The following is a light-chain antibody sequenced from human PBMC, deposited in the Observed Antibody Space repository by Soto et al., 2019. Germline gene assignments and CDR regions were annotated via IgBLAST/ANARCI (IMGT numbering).Light chain of an antibody. J-gene: IGKJ1*01. CDR1: QSVSNNY. Sequence: EIVLTHSPGTLSLSPGERATLPCRASQSVSNNYLSWYRQKPGQAPRLLICCSSNRATGIPDRFSGSGSGTDFTLTISSLEPEDFAVYYCQQYGSSGTFGQGTKV. CDR3: QQYGSSGT. V-gene: IGKV3-20*01. CDR2: CSS.